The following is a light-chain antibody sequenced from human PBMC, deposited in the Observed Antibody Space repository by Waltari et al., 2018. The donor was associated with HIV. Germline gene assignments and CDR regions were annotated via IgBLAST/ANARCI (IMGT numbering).Light chain of an antibody. V-gene: IGKV3-20*01. CDR3: QQYGSSPCT. CDR1: QSVTSGN. Sequence: EIVLTQSPATVSLSPGERVTLSCRASQSVTSGNLAWYQQKPGQAPRLLIYGASSRATGIPDRFSGSGSGAVFTLTISGLEPEDFAMYYCQQYGSSPCTFGQGSKLEIK. CDR2: GAS. J-gene: IGKJ2*02.